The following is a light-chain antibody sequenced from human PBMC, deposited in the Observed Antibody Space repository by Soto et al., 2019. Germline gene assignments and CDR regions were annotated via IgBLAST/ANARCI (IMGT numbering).Light chain of an antibody. CDR2: DAS. Sequence: EIVLTQSPGTLSLSPGERATLSCWASQSVTSYLAWYQQKPGQAPRLLIYDASNRATGIPARFSGSGSGTDFTLTISSLEPEDFAVYYCQQRSSWPLTFGGGTKVDIK. CDR1: QSVTSY. V-gene: IGKV3-11*01. CDR3: QQRSSWPLT. J-gene: IGKJ4*01.